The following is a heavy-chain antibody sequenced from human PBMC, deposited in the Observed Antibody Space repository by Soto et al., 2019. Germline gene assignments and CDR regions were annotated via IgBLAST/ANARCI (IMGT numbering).Heavy chain of an antibody. Sequence: QVQLVQSGAEVEKPGASVKVSCKASGYTFTTYGISWVRQAPGQGLEWMGWINGYNGNTNYAQKLQGRVTMTTDTSTSTAYMELRSLSSDDTAVYYCARDPVAGTYFDYWGQGTLVTVSS. D-gene: IGHD6-19*01. J-gene: IGHJ4*02. CDR1: GYTFTTYG. CDR3: ARDPVAGTYFDY. CDR2: INGYNGNT. V-gene: IGHV1-18*01.